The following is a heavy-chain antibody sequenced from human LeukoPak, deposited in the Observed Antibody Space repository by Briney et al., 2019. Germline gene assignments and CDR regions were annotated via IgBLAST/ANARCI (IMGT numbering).Heavy chain of an antibody. D-gene: IGHD2-15*01. CDR2: IYTSEST. V-gene: IGHV4-4*07. J-gene: IGHJ4*02. CDR3: ARGRGGEYYFDY. Sequence: SETLSLTCTVSGGSISSYYWNWIRQPAGKGLEWIGRIYTSESTNYNPSLKSRVTMSVDTSKNQFSLKLNSVTAADTALYYCARGRGGEYYFDYRGQGTLVTVSS. CDR1: GGSISSYY.